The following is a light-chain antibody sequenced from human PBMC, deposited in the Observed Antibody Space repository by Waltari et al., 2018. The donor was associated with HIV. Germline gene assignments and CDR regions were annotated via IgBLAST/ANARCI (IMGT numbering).Light chain of an antibody. CDR2: SVS. CDR1: RDIKQD. CDR3: LQLSGFPRT. J-gene: IGKJ1*01. Sequence: DIQMTQSPPSLSTSVGDRVTIPCRASRDIKQDLGWYQQKPGKSPRRLIYSVSTLSAGVPSRFRGGGSGTHFTLSIDGLQPEDMATYFCLQLSGFPRTFGQGT. V-gene: IGKV1-17*01.